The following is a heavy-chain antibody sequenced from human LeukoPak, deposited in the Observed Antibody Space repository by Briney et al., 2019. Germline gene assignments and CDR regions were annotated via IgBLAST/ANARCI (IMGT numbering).Heavy chain of an antibody. Sequence: GRSLRLSCAASGFTFSSYGMHWVRQAPGKGLEWVAVISYDGSNKYYADSVKGRFTISRDNSKNTLYLQMNSLRAEDMAVYYCAKKYCGGDCYLDGFDYWGQGTLVTVSS. CDR1: GFTFSSYG. D-gene: IGHD2-21*02. V-gene: IGHV3-30*18. CDR2: ISYDGSNK. J-gene: IGHJ4*02. CDR3: AKKYCGGDCYLDGFDY.